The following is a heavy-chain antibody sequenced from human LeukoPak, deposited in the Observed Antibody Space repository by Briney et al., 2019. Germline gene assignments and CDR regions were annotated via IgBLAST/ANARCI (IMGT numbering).Heavy chain of an antibody. CDR2: IWNDGSTK. J-gene: IGHJ4*02. V-gene: IGHV3-33*01. CDR3: ARATRGSSSWGYFDY. CDR1: GFTFSSYG. D-gene: IGHD6-13*01. Sequence: GGSLRLSCAASGFTFSSYGMHWVRQAPGKGLEWVAVIWNDGSTKYYADSVKGRFTVSRVNSHNTLDLQMNSLRVEDTAIYYCARATRGSSSWGYFDYWGQGTLVTVSS.